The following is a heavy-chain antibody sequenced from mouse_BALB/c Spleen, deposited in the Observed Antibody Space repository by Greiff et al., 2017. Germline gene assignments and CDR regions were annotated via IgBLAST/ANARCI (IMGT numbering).Heavy chain of an antibody. V-gene: IGHV1S81*02. CDR2: INPSNGGT. CDR1: GYTFTSYY. CDR3: ARQGWLRGLGDYAMDY. Sequence: VQLQQSGAELVKPGASVKLSCKASGYTFTSYYMYWVKQRPGQGLEWIGEINPSNGGTNFNEKFKSKATLTVDKSSSTAYMQLSSLTSEDSAVYYCARQGWLRGLGDYAMDYWGQGASVTVSS. D-gene: IGHD2-2*01. J-gene: IGHJ4*01.